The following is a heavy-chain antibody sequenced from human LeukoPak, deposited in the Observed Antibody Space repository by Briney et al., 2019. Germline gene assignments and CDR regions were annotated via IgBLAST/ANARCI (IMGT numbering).Heavy chain of an antibody. Sequence: GVSLRLSCAASGFTFSSYSMNWVRQAPGKGLEWVSSISSSSSYIYYADSVKGRFTISRDNAKNSLYLQMNSLRAEDTAVYYCASIAARAYYYYMDVWGKGTTVTVSS. J-gene: IGHJ6*03. CDR1: GFTFSSYS. CDR3: ASIAARAYYYYMDV. D-gene: IGHD6-6*01. CDR2: ISSSSSYI. V-gene: IGHV3-21*01.